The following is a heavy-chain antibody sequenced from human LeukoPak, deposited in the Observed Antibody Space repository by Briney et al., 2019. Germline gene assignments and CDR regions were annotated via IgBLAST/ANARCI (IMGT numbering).Heavy chain of an antibody. CDR3: ARDTAPAYGSGSYYDNFDY. Sequence: ASVKVSCKASGGTFSSYAISWVRQAPGQGLEWMGGIIPIFGTANYAQKFQGRVTMTRDTSISTAYMELRSLRSDDTAVYYCARDTAPAYGSGSYYDNFDYWGQGTLVTVSS. J-gene: IGHJ4*02. CDR1: GGTFSSYA. D-gene: IGHD3-10*01. CDR2: IIPIFGTA. V-gene: IGHV1-69*05.